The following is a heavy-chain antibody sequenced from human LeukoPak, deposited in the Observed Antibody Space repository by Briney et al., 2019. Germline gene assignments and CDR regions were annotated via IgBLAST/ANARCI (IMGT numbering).Heavy chain of an antibody. CDR3: ARDQHYYNSGSYYIGLDY. CDR1: GFTFSSYS. Sequence: GGSLRLSCAASGFTFSSYSMNWVRQAPGKGLEWVSYISSSSSTIYSADSVKGRFTTSRDNAKNSLYLQMNSLRAEDTAVYYCARDQHYYNSGSYYIGLDYWGQGTLVTVSS. CDR2: ISSSSSTI. J-gene: IGHJ4*02. V-gene: IGHV3-48*01. D-gene: IGHD3-10*01.